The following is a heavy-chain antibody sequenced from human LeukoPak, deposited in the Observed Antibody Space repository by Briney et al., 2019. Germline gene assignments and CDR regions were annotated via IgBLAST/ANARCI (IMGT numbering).Heavy chain of an antibody. J-gene: IGHJ3*02. CDR2: VYSSGNT. CDR3: ARHPPSSAGAYDI. Sequence: SETLSLTCTVSGGSISGYYCSWVRQPPGKEMEWIGYVYSSGNTNYNPSLKSRVTLSVDTSKNQFSLQLVSVTAADTAVYYCARHPPSSAGAYDIWGQGTMVTVPS. CDR1: GGSISGYY. V-gene: IGHV4-59*08. D-gene: IGHD3-10*01.